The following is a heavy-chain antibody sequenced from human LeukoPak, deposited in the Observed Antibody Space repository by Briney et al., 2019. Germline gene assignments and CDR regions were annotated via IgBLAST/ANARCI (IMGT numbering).Heavy chain of an antibody. D-gene: IGHD2-15*01. CDR3: ARLTDNIGYCSGGSCPPPRYYYYMDV. Sequence: SETLSLTCAVYGGSFSGYYWSWIRQPPGKGLEGIGEINHSGSTNYNPSLKSRVTISVDTSKNQFSLKLNSVTAADTAVYYCARLTDNIGYCSGGSCPPPRYYYYMDVWGKGTTVTISS. J-gene: IGHJ6*03. CDR2: INHSGST. CDR1: GGSFSGYY. V-gene: IGHV4-34*01.